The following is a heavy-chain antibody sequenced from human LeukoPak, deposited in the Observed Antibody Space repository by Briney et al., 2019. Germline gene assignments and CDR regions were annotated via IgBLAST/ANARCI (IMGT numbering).Heavy chain of an antibody. J-gene: IGHJ4*02. CDR1: GYTFTSYG. V-gene: IGHV1-2*02. CDR2: INPNSGGT. CDR3: ARDVAAAEFDY. D-gene: IGHD6-13*01. Sequence: ASVKVSCKASGYTFTSYGISWVRQAPGQGLEWMGWINPNSGGTNYAQKFQGRVTMTRDTSISTAYMELSRLRSDDTAVYYCARDVAAAEFDYWGQGTLVTVSS.